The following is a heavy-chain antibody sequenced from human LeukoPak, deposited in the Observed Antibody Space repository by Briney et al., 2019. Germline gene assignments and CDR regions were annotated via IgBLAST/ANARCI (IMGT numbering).Heavy chain of an antibody. CDR2: IIPIFGTA. CDR1: GGTFSSYA. J-gene: IGHJ5*02. D-gene: IGHD3-10*01. CDR3: ARAELLWFGELKYNWFDP. Sequence: GASVKVSCKASGGTFSSYAISWVRQAPGQGLEWMGGIIPIFGTANYPQKFQGRVTITADKSTSTAYMELSSLRSEDTAVYYCARAELLWFGELKYNWFDPWGQGTLVTVSS. V-gene: IGHV1-69*06.